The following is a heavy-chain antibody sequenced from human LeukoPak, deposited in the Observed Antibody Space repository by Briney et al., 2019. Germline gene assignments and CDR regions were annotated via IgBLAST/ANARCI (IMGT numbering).Heavy chain of an antibody. CDR3: ARSSSDTAMVYFDF. J-gene: IGHJ4*02. CDR1: GFTFSSYG. CDR2: ISYDGSNT. V-gene: IGHV3-30*03. D-gene: IGHD5-18*01. Sequence: GRSLRLSCAASGFTFSSYGMHWVRQAPGKGLEWVAIISYDGSNTYYADSVKGRFTISRDNSKNTLYLQMNSLRAEDTAVYYCARSSSDTAMVYFDFWGQGTLVTVSS.